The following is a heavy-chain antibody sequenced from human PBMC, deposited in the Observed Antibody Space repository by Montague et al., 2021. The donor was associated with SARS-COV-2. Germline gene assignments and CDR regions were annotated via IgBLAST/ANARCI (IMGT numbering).Heavy chain of an antibody. CDR1: GDSFNSPKYY. Sequence: SETLSLTCTVSGDSFNSPKYYCAWIRQPPGKGLEWIGSSYYSGTTYDNPSLRSQVTMSVDTSKTQFSLEMNSVTAADTAVYYCARGSYGSGSYHAFDIWSQGTVVAVSS. CDR2: SYYSGTT. J-gene: IGHJ3*02. CDR3: ARGSYGSGSYHAFDI. V-gene: IGHV4-39*01. D-gene: IGHD3-10*01.